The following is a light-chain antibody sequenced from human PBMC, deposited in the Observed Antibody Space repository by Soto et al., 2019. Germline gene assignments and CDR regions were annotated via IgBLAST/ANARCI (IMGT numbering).Light chain of an antibody. CDR3: SSYAGSDVFV. Sequence: QSVLTHPASVSGSPGQSVAISCTGTSSDVGAYNYVAWYQQHPGKVPKLMIYEVSKRPSGVPDRFSGSKSGNTASLTVSGLQADDEADYYCSSYAGSDVFVFGTGTKVTVL. V-gene: IGLV2-8*01. CDR1: SSDVGAYNY. J-gene: IGLJ1*01. CDR2: EVS.